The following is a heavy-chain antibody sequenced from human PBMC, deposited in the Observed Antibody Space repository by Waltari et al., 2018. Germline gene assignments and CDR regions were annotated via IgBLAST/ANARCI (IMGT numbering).Heavy chain of an antibody. V-gene: IGHV3-21*01. Sequence: EVQLVESGGGLVKPGGSLRLSCAASGFTSSSFTMNWVRQAPGKGLEWVSSISSSSYIYYADSVKGRFTISRDNAKNSLYLQMNSLRAEDTAVYYCARESIAAAGNDAFDIWGQGTTVTVSS. CDR3: ARESIAAAGNDAFDI. CDR1: GFTSSSFT. CDR2: ISSSSYI. J-gene: IGHJ3*02. D-gene: IGHD6-13*01.